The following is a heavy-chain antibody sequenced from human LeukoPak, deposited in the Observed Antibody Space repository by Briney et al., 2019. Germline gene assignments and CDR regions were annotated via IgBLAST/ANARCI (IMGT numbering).Heavy chain of an antibody. V-gene: IGHV4-59*01. Sequence: QVQLQESGPGLVKPSETLSLTCTVSDGSISSYYWSWIRQPPGKGREWIGYIYYSGSTNCTPSLKSRVTISVDTSKNQFSLKLSSVTAADTAVYYCARESEGDAFDIWGQGTMVTVSS. CDR1: DGSISSYY. J-gene: IGHJ3*02. CDR2: IYYSGST. CDR3: ARESEGDAFDI.